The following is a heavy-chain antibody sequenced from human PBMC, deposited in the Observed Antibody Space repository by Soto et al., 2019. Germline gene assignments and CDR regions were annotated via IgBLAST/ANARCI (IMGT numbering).Heavy chain of an antibody. J-gene: IGHJ4*02. V-gene: IGHV1-3*01. D-gene: IGHD6-13*01. CDR3: ARGADSSSERFDY. Sequence: QVQLVQSGAEVKKPGASVKVSCKASGYTFTSYAMHWVRQAPGQRLEWMGWINAGNGNTKYSQKFQGRVTITRDTSASTAYMELSGLRSEDTAVYYCARGADSSSERFDYWGQGTLVTVSS. CDR1: GYTFTSYA. CDR2: INAGNGNT.